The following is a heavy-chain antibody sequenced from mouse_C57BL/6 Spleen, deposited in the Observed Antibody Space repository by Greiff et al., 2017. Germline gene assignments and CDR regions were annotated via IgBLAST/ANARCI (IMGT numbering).Heavy chain of an antibody. D-gene: IGHD2-5*01. Sequence: QVQLQQPGAELVMPGASVKLSCKASGYTFTSYWMHWVKQRPGQGLEWIGEIDPSDSYTNYNQKFKGKSTLTVDKSSSTAYMQLSSLTSEDSAVYYCARAYYSNYAYYFDYWGQGTTLTVSS. CDR2: IDPSDSYT. CDR1: GYTFTSYW. CDR3: ARAYYSNYAYYFDY. J-gene: IGHJ2*01. V-gene: IGHV1-69*01.